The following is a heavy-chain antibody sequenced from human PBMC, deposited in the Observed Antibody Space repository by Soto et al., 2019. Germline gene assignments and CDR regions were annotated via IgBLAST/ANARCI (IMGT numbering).Heavy chain of an antibody. V-gene: IGHV3-23*01. Sequence: GGSLRLSCAASGFTFSSYAMSWVRQAPGKGLEWVSAISGSGGSTYYADSVKGRFTISRDNSKNTLYLQMNSLRAEDTAVYYCAKGSLEGSGYDSPFDYWGQGTLVTVSS. CDR1: GFTFSSYA. CDR2: ISGSGGST. CDR3: AKGSLEGSGYDSPFDY. D-gene: IGHD5-12*01. J-gene: IGHJ4*02.